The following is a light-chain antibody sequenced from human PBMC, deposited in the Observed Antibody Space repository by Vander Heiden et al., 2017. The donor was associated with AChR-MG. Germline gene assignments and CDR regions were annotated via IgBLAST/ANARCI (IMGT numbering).Light chain of an antibody. Sequence: QSALTQPASASGSPGQSITISCTGTSSDVGGYNYVSWYQQHPGKAPKLMIYDVSRRPAGVSSRFSGSKSGNAASLTISWLQAEDEADYCCSSYTSSSTPVFGGGTKLTVL. J-gene: IGLJ3*02. CDR2: DVS. CDR3: SSYTSSSTPV. V-gene: IGLV2-14*01. CDR1: SSDVGGYNY.